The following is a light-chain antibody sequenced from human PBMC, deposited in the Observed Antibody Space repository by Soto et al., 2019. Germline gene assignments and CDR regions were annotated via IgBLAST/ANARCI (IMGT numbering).Light chain of an antibody. Sequence: EIVLTQSPGTLSLSPGERATLSCRASQSVSSDYLAWFQQKPGQAPRLLIFGASNRDTGIPDRFSGSGSGTDFTITISRLEPEDFAMYYCQQYGSSPGTFGQGTKVEVK. V-gene: IGKV3-20*01. CDR1: QSVSSDY. CDR3: QQYGSSPGT. CDR2: GAS. J-gene: IGKJ1*01.